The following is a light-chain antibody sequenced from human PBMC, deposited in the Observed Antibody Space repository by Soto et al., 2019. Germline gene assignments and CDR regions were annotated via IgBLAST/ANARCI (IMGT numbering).Light chain of an antibody. CDR2: GAS. J-gene: IGKJ5*01. V-gene: IGKV3-20*01. Sequence: EIVLTQSPGTLSLSPGERATLSCRASQSVSSNYLAWLQQKPGQAPRLLIYGASNRATGIPDRFSGSGSGTDFTLTISRLEPEDFAVYYCQQYGSSPTFGQGTRLEIK. CDR1: QSVSSNY. CDR3: QQYGSSPT.